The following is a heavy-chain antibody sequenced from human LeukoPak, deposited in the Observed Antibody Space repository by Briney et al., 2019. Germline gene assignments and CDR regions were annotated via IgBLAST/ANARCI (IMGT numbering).Heavy chain of an antibody. CDR1: GGSISSYY. J-gene: IGHJ4*02. V-gene: IGHV4-59*01. CDR2: IYYSGST. Sequence: SETLSLTCTVSGGSISSYYWSWIRQPPGKGLEWIGYIYYSGSTNYNPSLKSRVTISVDTSKNQFSLKLSSVTAADTAVYYCASKSSDHGELRFDYWGQGTLVTVSS. D-gene: IGHD4-17*01. CDR3: ASKSSDHGELRFDY.